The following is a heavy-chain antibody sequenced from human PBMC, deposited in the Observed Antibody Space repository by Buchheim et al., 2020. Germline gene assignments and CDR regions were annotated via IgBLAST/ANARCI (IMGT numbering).Heavy chain of an antibody. CDR3: VRDHKVHTDLVIPY. D-gene: IGHD5-18*01. V-gene: IGHV3-48*02. J-gene: IGHJ4*02. Sequence: VQLVESGGGVVQPGGSLRLSCAASGFIFSTYAMNWVRQAPGKGLEWISFINGGSSIINYADSVKGRFTISRDNAKNSLYLQMNSLRDEDTAVYYCVRDHKVHTDLVIPYWGRGTL. CDR1: GFIFSTYA. CDR2: INGGSSII.